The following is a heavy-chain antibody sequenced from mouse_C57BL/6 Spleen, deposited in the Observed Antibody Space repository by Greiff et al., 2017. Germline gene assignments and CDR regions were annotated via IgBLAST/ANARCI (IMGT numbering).Heavy chain of an antibody. CDR2: IDPENGDT. V-gene: IGHV14-4*01. CDR3: TRDYDRFAY. Sequence: VQLQQSGAELVRPGASVKLSCTASGFNIKDDYMHWVKQRPEQGLEWIGWIDPENGDTEYASKFQGKATITAATSSNTAYLQLRSLTSEDTAVYYCTRDYDRFAYWGQGTLVTVSA. J-gene: IGHJ3*01. D-gene: IGHD2-4*01. CDR1: GFNIKDDY.